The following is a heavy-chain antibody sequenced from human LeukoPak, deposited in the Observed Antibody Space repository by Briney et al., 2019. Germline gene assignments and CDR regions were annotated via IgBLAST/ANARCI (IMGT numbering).Heavy chain of an antibody. CDR1: GFTFSDYA. J-gene: IGHJ4*02. Sequence: GGSLRLSCAASGFTFSDYAMHWVRQAPGEGLEWLAVISYDGNKKYYADSVKGRFTISRDTSKNTLYLQMNSLRAEDTAEYYCARVVVSSSSDYFDYWGQGTLVTVSS. V-gene: IGHV3-30*04. CDR3: ARVVVSSSSDYFDY. CDR2: ISYDGNKK. D-gene: IGHD6-6*01.